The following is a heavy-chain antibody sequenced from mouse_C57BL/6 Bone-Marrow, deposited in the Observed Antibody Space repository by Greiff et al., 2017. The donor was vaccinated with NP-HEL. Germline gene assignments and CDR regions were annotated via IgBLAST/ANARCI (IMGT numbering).Heavy chain of an antibody. CDR2: IDPSDSET. V-gene: IGHV1-52*01. CDR1: GYTFTSYW. J-gene: IGHJ3*01. CDR3: ARSITTVVAGTY. D-gene: IGHD1-1*01. Sequence: VQLQQPGAELVRPGSSVKLSCKASGYTFTSYWMHWVKQRPIQGLEWIGNIDPSDSETHYNQKFKDKATLTVDKSSSTAYMQLSSLTSEDSAVYYCARSITTVVAGTYWGQGTLVTVSA.